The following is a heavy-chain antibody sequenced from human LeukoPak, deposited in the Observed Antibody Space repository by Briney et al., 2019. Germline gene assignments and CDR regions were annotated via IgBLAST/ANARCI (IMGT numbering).Heavy chain of an antibody. Sequence: GGSLRLSCAASGFTFSSYSMNWVRQAPGKGLEWVSYVSSSSSTIYYADSVKGRFTISRDNAKNSLYLQMNSLRAEDTAVYYCAKAQIRFLEWLPNEAFDYWGQGTLVTASS. J-gene: IGHJ4*02. CDR3: AKAQIRFLEWLPNEAFDY. D-gene: IGHD3-3*01. V-gene: IGHV3-48*01. CDR2: VSSSSSTI. CDR1: GFTFSSYS.